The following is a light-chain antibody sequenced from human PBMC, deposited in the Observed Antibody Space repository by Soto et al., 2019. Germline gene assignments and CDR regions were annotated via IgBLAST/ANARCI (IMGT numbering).Light chain of an antibody. CDR3: QQNDDSPGT. J-gene: IGKJ1*01. V-gene: IGKV3-20*01. Sequence: IVLTQSPGTLSLSPGERATLSCRASQSISSGYLAWYQQKPGQAPRLLIYGASNRATAIPDRFSGSGSGTDFTLTISRLEPEDFAVYYCQQNDDSPGTFGQGTKVDIK. CDR2: GAS. CDR1: QSISSGY.